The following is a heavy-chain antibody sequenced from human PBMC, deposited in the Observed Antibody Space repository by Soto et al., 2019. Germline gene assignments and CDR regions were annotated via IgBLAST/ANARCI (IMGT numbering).Heavy chain of an antibody. CDR2: INHSGST. V-gene: IGHV4-34*01. J-gene: IGHJ4*02. CDR3: AIYPTGSGYSSGWYYLAY. D-gene: IGHD6-19*01. CDR1: GGSFSGYY. Sequence: ETLSLACAVDGGSFSGYYWGWIRQPPGKGLEWIGEINHSGSTNYNPSLKSRVTISVDTSKNQFSLKLSSVTAADTAVYYCAIYPTGSGYSSGWYYLAYSGQRSLVTVSA.